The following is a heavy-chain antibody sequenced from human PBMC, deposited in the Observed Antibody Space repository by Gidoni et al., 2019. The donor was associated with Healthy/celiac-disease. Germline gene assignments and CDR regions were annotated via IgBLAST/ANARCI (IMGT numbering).Heavy chain of an antibody. CDR2: ISSSGSTT. Sequence: QVQLVESGGGVVKPGGSLRLSCAASGFTFSDYYMSWIRQAPGTGLEWVSYISSSGSTTYYADSVKGRFTISRDNAKNSLYLQMNSLRAEDTAVYYCAREVMTTVTSIPFDYWGQGTLVTVSS. D-gene: IGHD4-17*01. V-gene: IGHV3-11*01. CDR1: GFTFSDYY. CDR3: AREVMTTVTSIPFDY. J-gene: IGHJ4*02.